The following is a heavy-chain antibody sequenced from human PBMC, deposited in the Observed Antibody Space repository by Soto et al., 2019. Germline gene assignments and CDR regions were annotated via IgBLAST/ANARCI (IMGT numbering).Heavy chain of an antibody. V-gene: IGHV1-18*01. CDR2: ISPYSGYT. Sequence: GASVKVSCKGFGYSFMKYGINWVRQAPGQGLEWVGWISPYSGYTHSAQKFHGRLTLTTDTAASTAYMELRILRSDDTAVYYCATFWSGYPMYGMDVWGQGTTVTSP. CDR1: GYSFMKYG. D-gene: IGHD3-3*01. CDR3: ATFWSGYPMYGMDV. J-gene: IGHJ6*02.